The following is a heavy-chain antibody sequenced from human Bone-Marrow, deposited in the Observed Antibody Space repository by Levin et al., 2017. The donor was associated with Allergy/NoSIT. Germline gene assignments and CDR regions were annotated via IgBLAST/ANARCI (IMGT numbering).Heavy chain of an antibody. CDR3: ATGDYGDYSYGY. J-gene: IGHJ4*02. D-gene: IGHD4-17*01. CDR1: GYTLTELS. CDR2: FDPEDGET. Sequence: ASVKVSCKVSGYTLTELSMHWVRQAPGKGLEWMGGFDPEDGETIYAQKFQGRVTMTEDTSTDTAYMELSSLRSEDTAVYYCATGDYGDYSYGYWGQGTLVTVSS. V-gene: IGHV1-24*01.